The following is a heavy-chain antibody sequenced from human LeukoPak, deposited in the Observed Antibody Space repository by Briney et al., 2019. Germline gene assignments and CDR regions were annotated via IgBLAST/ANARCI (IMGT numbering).Heavy chain of an antibody. D-gene: IGHD2-2*01. CDR3: ASDLGYCSSTSCRTMGYYYYYGMDV. V-gene: IGHV3-30-3*01. CDR1: GFTFSSYA. Sequence: PGGSLRLSCSASGFTFSSYAMHWVRQAPGKGLEWVAVISYDGSNNYYADSGKGRFTISRDNSKNTLYLQMNSLRAEDTAVYYCASDLGYCSSTSCRTMGYYYYYGMDVWGQGTTVTVSS. J-gene: IGHJ6*02. CDR2: ISYDGSNN.